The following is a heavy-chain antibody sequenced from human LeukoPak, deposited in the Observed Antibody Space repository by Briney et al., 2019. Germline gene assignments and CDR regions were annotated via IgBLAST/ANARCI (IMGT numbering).Heavy chain of an antibody. V-gene: IGHV1-24*01. CDR3: ATGIAVAGTGDY. D-gene: IGHD6-19*01. CDR2: FDPEDGET. Sequence: ASVKLSCKVSGYTLTELSMHWVRQAPGKGLEWMGGFDPEDGETIYAQKFQGRVTMTEDTSTDTAYMELSSLRSEDTAVYYCATGIAVAGTGDYWGQGTMVTVSS. J-gene: IGHJ4*02. CDR1: GYTLTELS.